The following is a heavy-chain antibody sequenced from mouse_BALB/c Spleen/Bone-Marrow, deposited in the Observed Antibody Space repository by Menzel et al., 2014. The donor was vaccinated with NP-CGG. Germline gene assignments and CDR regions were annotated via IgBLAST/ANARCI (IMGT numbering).Heavy chain of an antibody. D-gene: IGHD2-10*02. J-gene: IGHJ4*01. CDR2: ISNSGGST. Sequence: EVKLVESGGGLVQPGGSLKLSCAASGFTFSSYTMSWVRQTPEKRLEWAAYISNSGGSTYYPDTVKGRFTISRDNAKNTLYLQMSSLKSEYTAMYYGARRVWSRGGDYWGQGTSVTVSS. CDR3: ARRVWSRGGDY. CDR1: GFTFSSYT. V-gene: IGHV5-12-2*01.